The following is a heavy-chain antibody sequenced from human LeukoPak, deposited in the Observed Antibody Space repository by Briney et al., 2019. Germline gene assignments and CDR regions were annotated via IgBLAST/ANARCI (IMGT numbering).Heavy chain of an antibody. CDR3: AKDNSSGYYGWFDP. J-gene: IGHJ5*02. CDR1: GFTFSSYE. V-gene: IGHV3-43*02. D-gene: IGHD3-22*01. Sequence: TGGSLRLSCEASGFTFSSYEMNWVRQAPGKGLEWVSLISGDGGSTYYADSVKGRFTISRDNSKNSLYLQMNSLRTEDAALYYCAKDNSSGYYGWFDPWGQGTLVTVSS. CDR2: ISGDGGST.